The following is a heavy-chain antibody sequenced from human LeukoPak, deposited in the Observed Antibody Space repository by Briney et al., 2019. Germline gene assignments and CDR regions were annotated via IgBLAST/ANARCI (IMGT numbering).Heavy chain of an antibody. CDR1: GGTFSSYA. D-gene: IGHD6-6*01. Sequence: ASVKVSCKASGGTFSSYAISWVRQAPGQGLEWMGGIIPIFGTANYAQKFQGRVTITTDESTSTAYMELSSLRSEDTAVYYCARAGSSFTGQQTELNDAFDIWGQGTMVTVSS. V-gene: IGHV1-69*05. CDR2: IIPIFGTA. CDR3: ARAGSSFTGQQTELNDAFDI. J-gene: IGHJ3*02.